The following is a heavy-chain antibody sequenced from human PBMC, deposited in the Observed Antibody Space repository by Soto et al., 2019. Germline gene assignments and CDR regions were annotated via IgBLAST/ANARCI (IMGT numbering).Heavy chain of an antibody. J-gene: IGHJ4*02. D-gene: IGHD1-7*01. CDR2: IKSKTDGGTT. CDR1: GFTFSNAW. Sequence: GGSLRLSCAASGFTFSNAWMSWVRQAPGKGLEWVGRIKSKTDGGTTDYAAPVKGRFTISRDDSKNTLYLQMNSLKTEDTAVYYGSTRYKTGTDLDYWGQGTLVTVSS. V-gene: IGHV3-15*01. CDR3: STRYKTGTDLDY.